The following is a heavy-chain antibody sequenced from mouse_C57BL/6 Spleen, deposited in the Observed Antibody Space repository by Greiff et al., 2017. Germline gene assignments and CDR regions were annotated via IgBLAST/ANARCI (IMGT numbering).Heavy chain of an antibody. J-gene: IGHJ2*01. V-gene: IGHV14-4*01. CDR2: IDPENGDT. CDR3: TTSRDYDYGSNQYYFDY. CDR1: GFNFKDDY. Sequence: EVQLQQSGAELVRPGASVKLSCTASGFNFKDDYMHWVKQRPEQGLEWIGWIDPENGDTEYASKFQGKATITADTSSNTAYLQLSSLTSEDTAVYYYTTSRDYDYGSNQYYFDYWGQGTTLTVSS. D-gene: IGHD1-1*01.